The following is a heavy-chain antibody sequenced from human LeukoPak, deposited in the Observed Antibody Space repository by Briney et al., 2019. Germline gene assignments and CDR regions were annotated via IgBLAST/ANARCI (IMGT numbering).Heavy chain of an antibody. D-gene: IGHD5-12*01. CDR3: VRDGGVSGYDLLDY. Sequence: GGSLRLSWAASGFTFSNYWMTWVRQAPGKGLEWVAHINQDGSEEHYMDSVKARFTISRDNAKNSLSLQMNSLRAEDTAVYYCVRDGGVSGYDLLDYWGQGTLVTVFS. CDR1: GFTFSNYW. CDR2: INQDGSEE. J-gene: IGHJ4*02. V-gene: IGHV3-7*01.